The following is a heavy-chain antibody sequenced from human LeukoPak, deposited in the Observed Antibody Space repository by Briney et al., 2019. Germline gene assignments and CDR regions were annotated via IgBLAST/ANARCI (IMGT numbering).Heavy chain of an antibody. J-gene: IGHJ6*03. CDR2: INAYNGNT. V-gene: IGHV1-18*04. Sequence: ASVKVSCKASGYTFTGYYMHWVRQAPGQGLEWMGWINAYNGNTNYAQKLQGRVTMTTDTSTSTAYMELRSLRSDDTAVYYCARVRGSDYYYYYMDVWGKGTTVTISS. CDR1: GYTFTGYY. CDR3: ARVRGSDYYYYYMDV. D-gene: IGHD1-1*01.